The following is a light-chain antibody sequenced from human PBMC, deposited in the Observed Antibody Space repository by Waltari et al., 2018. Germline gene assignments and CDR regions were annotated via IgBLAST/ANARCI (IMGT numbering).Light chain of an antibody. Sequence: QSALTQPRSVSGSPGQSVTISCPGTSRDVGGYNYVSWYQQHPGKAPKLMIYDVSTRPSGVPDRFSGSKSGNTASLTISGLQAEDEADYYCCSYAGSYTWVFGGGTKLTVL. CDR1: SRDVGGYNY. CDR3: CSYAGSYTWV. CDR2: DVS. V-gene: IGLV2-11*01. J-gene: IGLJ3*02.